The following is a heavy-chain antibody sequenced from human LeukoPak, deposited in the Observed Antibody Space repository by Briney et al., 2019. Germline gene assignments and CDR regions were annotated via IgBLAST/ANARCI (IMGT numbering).Heavy chain of an antibody. D-gene: IGHD6-13*01. CDR3: AAIAAADFFDY. J-gene: IGHJ4*02. Sequence: GGSLRLSCAASGFTFSSYSMNWVRQAPGKGLEWVSSISSSSSYIYYADSVMGRFTISRDNAKNSLYLQMNSLRAEDTAVYYCAAIAAADFFDYWGQGTLVTVSS. V-gene: IGHV3-21*01. CDR1: GFTFSSYS. CDR2: ISSSSSYI.